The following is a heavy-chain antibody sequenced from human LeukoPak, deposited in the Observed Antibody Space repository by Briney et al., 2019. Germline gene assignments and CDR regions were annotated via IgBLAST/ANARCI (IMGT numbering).Heavy chain of an antibody. J-gene: IGHJ3*02. CDR2: INLGGST. V-gene: IGHV4-34*01. D-gene: IGHD3-22*01. CDR3: ARDRWYYYDNSDYYHDAFDI. CDR1: GRSSSGYY. Sequence: SETLSLTCAVYGRSSSGYYWSWIRQPPGKGLEWIGEINLGGSTNYNPSLKTRVTISVDKSKNQFSLKLSSVTAADTAVYYCARDRWYYYDNSDYYHDAFDIWGQGTMVTVSS.